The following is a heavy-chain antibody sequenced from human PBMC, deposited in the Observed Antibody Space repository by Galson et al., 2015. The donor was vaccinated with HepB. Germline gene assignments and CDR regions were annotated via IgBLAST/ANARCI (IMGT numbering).Heavy chain of an antibody. Sequence: SETLSLTCTVSGGSISSYYWSWIRQPPGKGLEWIGYIYYSGSTNYNPSLKSRVTISVDTSKNQFSLKLSSVTAAGTAVYYCARGGNDILTGYYNVDGPFAHWFDPWGQGTLVTVSS. V-gene: IGHV4-59*01. CDR1: GGSISSYY. J-gene: IGHJ5*02. D-gene: IGHD3-9*01. CDR2: IYYSGST. CDR3: ARGGNDILTGYYNVDGPFAHWFDP.